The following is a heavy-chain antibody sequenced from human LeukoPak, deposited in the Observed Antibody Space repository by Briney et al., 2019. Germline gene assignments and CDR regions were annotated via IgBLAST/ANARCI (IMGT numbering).Heavy chain of an antibody. D-gene: IGHD3-3*01. CDR1: GSTFSSYA. J-gene: IGHJ3*02. CDR3: AKDLGFYDFWSGYAFDI. Sequence: QPGGSLRLSCAASGSTFSSYAMSWVRQAPGKGLEWVSAISGSGGSTYYADSVKGRFTISRDNSKNTLYLQMNSLRAEDTAVYYCAKDLGFYDFWSGYAFDIWGQGTMVTVSS. CDR2: ISGSGGST. V-gene: IGHV3-23*01.